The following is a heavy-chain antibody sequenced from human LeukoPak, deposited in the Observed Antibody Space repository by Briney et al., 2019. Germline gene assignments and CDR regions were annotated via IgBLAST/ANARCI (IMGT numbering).Heavy chain of an antibody. CDR2: ISGSGGST. V-gene: IGHV3-23*01. CDR3: ARPATGYCSSAGCHWDS. Sequence: PGGSLRLSCVASGFTFSNYWMSWVRQAPGKGLEWVSAISGSGGSTYYADSVRGRFTISRDNAKNSLYLQMNSLGAQDTAVYYCARPATGYCSSAGCHWDSWGQGTLVTVSS. D-gene: IGHD2-2*01. CDR1: GFTFSNYW. J-gene: IGHJ4*02.